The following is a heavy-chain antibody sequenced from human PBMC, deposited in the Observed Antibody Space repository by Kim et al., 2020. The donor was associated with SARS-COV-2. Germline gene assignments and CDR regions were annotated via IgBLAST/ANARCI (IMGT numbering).Heavy chain of an antibody. D-gene: IGHD6-19*01. Sequence: SVKVSCKASGGTFSSYAISWVRQAPGQGLEWMGRIIPILGIANYAQKFQGRVTITADKSTSTAYMELSSLRSEDTAVYYCAREVWRVGREYYYYGMDVWGQGTTVTVSS. CDR3: AREVWRVGREYYYYGMDV. V-gene: IGHV1-69*04. CDR2: IIPILGIA. J-gene: IGHJ6*02. CDR1: GGTFSSYA.